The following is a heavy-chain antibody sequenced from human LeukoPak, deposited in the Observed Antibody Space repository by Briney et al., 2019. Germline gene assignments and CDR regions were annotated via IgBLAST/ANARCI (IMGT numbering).Heavy chain of an antibody. CDR2: IYYSGST. D-gene: IGHD3-10*01. Sequence: KPSETLSLTCTVSGGSISSSSYYWGWIRQPPGKGLEWIGSIYYSGSTYYNPSLKSRVTISVDTSKNQFSLKLSSVTAADTAVYYCARDRGSGSYYTYFVGTYYYYMDVWGKGTTVTISS. CDR1: GGSISSSSYY. J-gene: IGHJ6*03. CDR3: ARDRGSGSYYTYFVGTYYYYMDV. V-gene: IGHV4-39*07.